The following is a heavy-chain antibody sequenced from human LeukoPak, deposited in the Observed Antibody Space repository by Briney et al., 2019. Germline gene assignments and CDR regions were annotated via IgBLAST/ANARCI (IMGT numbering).Heavy chain of an antibody. CDR2: IYPGDSDT. D-gene: IGHD3-9*01. CDR3: ATLTGGYYDILTGYHPEGWFDP. Sequence: GESLKISCKGSGYSFTSYWIGWVRQMPGKGLEWMGIIYPGDSDTRYSPSFQGQVTISADKSIGTAYLQWSSLKASDTAMYYCATLTGGYYDILTGYHPEGWFDPWGQGTLVTVSS. V-gene: IGHV5-51*01. CDR1: GYSFTSYW. J-gene: IGHJ5*02.